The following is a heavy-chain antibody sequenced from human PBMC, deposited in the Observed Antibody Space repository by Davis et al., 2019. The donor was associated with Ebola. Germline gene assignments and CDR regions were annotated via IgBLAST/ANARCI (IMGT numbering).Heavy chain of an antibody. D-gene: IGHD5-18*01. V-gene: IGHV3-30*03. CDR2: ISYDGSNE. CDR3: ARGRTNTFMVGMEFDY. J-gene: IGHJ4*02. CDR1: GFIFKNYG. Sequence: GESLKISCAVSGFIFKNYGIHWVRQAPGKGLEWVAVISYDGSNEYYADSMKGRFTISRDNSKNTLYLQMNSLRVEDTAVYYCARGRTNTFMVGMEFDYWGQGTLVTVSS.